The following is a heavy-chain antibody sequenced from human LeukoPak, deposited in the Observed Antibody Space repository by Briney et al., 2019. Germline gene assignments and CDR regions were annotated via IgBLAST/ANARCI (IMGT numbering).Heavy chain of an antibody. CDR1: GFTFDDYA. CDR2: ISWNSGSI. Sequence: GRSLRLSCAASGFTFDDYAMHWVRQAPGKGLEWVSGISWNSGSIGYADSVKGRFIISRDNAKNSLYLQMNSLRAEDTALYYCAKGTSSGYYPFDYWGQGTLVTVSS. D-gene: IGHD3-22*01. V-gene: IGHV3-9*01. J-gene: IGHJ4*02. CDR3: AKGTSSGYYPFDY.